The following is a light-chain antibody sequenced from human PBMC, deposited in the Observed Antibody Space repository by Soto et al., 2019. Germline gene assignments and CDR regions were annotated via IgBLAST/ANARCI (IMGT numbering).Light chain of an antibody. CDR2: AAS. Sequence: IHMTQPPSSLSASQRARVTISCQASQSISSYLNWYQQKPGKAPKLLIYAASSLQSGVPSRFSGSGSGTDFTLTISSLQPEDFATYYCQQSYSTPRTFGQGTKVDIK. CDR3: QQSYSTPRT. V-gene: IGKV1-39*01. CDR1: QSISSY. J-gene: IGKJ1*01.